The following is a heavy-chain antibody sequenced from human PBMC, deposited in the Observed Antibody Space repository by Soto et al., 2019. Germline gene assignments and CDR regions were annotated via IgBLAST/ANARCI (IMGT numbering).Heavy chain of an antibody. CDR1: GYTFTSYA. Sequence: QVQLVQSGAEVKKPGASVKVSCKASGYTFTSYAMHWVRQAPGQRLEWMGWINVGNGNTKYSQKFQGRVTITRDTSASTAYMELSSLRSEDTAVYYCARDTLYDSSGYNYVGYKWFDPWGQGTLVTVSS. CDR3: ARDTLYDSSGYNYVGYKWFDP. V-gene: IGHV1-3*01. J-gene: IGHJ5*02. CDR2: INVGNGNT. D-gene: IGHD3-22*01.